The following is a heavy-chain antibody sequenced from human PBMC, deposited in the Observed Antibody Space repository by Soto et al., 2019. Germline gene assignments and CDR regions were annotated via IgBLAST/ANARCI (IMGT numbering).Heavy chain of an antibody. CDR1: GFSLSTSGVG. V-gene: IGHV2-5*02. D-gene: IGHD5-12*01. CDR2: IYWDDIK. Sequence: SGPTLVNPTQTLTLTCTFSGFSLSTSGVGVGWIRQPPGKALEWLALIYWDDIKRYSPSLKTRITITKDTSKNQVVLLMTNMDPVDTATYYCAHRRLDTICLYGMDVWGQGTTVTVS. J-gene: IGHJ6*02. CDR3: AHRRLDTICLYGMDV.